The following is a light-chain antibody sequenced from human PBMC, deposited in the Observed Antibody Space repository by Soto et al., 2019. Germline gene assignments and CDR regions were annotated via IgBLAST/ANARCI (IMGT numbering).Light chain of an antibody. CDR1: QSISRS. V-gene: IGKV3-15*01. CDR2: DAS. J-gene: IGKJ2*01. Sequence: EIVLTQTPAILSVSPGERATLSCRASQSISRSLAWYQQKPGQAPRLLISDASTRATGIPARFSGSGSGTEFTHTIRNLQSEEFALYYCHQYNSWPPGTFGQGTKEEIK. CDR3: HQYNSWPPGT.